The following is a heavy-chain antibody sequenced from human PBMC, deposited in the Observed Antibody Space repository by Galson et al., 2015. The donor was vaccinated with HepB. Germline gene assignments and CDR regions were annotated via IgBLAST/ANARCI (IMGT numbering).Heavy chain of an antibody. D-gene: IGHD2-15*01. CDR3: AREKKIPALATLDY. CDR2: IWYDGSNK. Sequence: SLRLSYAASGFNFNNYAMHWARQAPGKGLEWVAVIWYDGSNKYYADSVKGRFTISRDNSKNTLYLQMNSLRAEDTAVYYCAREKKIPALATLDYWGQGTLVTVSS. V-gene: IGHV3-33*08. J-gene: IGHJ4*02. CDR1: GFNFNNYA.